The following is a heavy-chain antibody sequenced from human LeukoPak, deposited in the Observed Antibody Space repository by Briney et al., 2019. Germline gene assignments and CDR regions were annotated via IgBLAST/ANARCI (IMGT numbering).Heavy chain of an antibody. CDR1: GFTFSSYE. D-gene: IGHD2-8*02. CDR3: AKRGIVIRGILVLGFHKEASYFDS. CDR2: ISGSGGGT. V-gene: IGHV3-23*01. Sequence: PGGSLRLSGAASGFTFSSYEMNWVRQAPGKGLEWVSNISGSGGGTAYADSVKGRFTISRDNSKNILHLQMNSLRGEDTAIYFCAKRGIVIRGILVLGFHKEASYFDSWGQGTLVTVSS. J-gene: IGHJ4*02.